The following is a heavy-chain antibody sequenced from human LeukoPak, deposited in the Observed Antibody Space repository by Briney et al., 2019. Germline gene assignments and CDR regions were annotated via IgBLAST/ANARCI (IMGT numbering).Heavy chain of an antibody. CDR2: IRYDGSNK. CDR1: GFTLSTYG. CDR3: AKTPPREISSGWYYFDY. D-gene: IGHD6-19*01. J-gene: IGHJ4*02. Sequence: PGGSLRLSCAASGFTLSTYGMHWVRQAPGKGLEWVAFIRYDGSNKYYADSVKGRFTISRDNSKNTLYLQMNSLRAEDTAVYYCAKTPPREISSGWYYFDYWGQGTLVTVSS. V-gene: IGHV3-30*02.